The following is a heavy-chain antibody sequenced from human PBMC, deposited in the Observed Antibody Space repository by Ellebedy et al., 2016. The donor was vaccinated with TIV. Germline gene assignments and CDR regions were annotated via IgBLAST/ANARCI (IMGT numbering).Heavy chain of an antibody. D-gene: IGHD1-1*01. J-gene: IGHJ6*02. CDR1: GYTFTGYY. Sequence: ASVKVSXKASGYTFTGYYMHWVRQAPGQGLEWMGWINPNSGGTNYAQKFQGWVTMTRDTSISTAYMELSRLRSDDTAVYYCARASTGTPYYYYYDGMDVWGQGTTVTVSS. CDR2: INPNSGGT. CDR3: ARASTGTPYYYYYDGMDV. V-gene: IGHV1-2*04.